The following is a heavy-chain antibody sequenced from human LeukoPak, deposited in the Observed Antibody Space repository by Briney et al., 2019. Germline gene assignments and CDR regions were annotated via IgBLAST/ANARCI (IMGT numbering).Heavy chain of an antibody. J-gene: IGHJ5*02. D-gene: IGHD1-1*01. CDR1: GYSISNDYY. CDR3: AKAGTTGIHHWFDP. CDR2: IYHSGGS. Sequence: PSETLSLTCVVSGYSISNDYYWGWIRPPPGKGLEWIGNIYHSGGSYYNPSPKSRVTILVDTSKNQFSLKLSSVTAADTAVYYCAKAGTTGIHHWFDPWGQGNLVTVSS. V-gene: IGHV4-38-2*01.